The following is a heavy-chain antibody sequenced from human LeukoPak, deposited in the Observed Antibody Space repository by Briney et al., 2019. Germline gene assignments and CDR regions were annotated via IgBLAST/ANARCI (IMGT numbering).Heavy chain of an antibody. V-gene: IGHV4-30-2*01. Sequence: PSETLSLTCTVSGDSISSGGYYWSCIRQPPGKGLECIGYIYHSGSTYYNPSLKSRVTISVDRSKNQFSLKLSSVTAADTAVYYCARRTVVSAAVDYWGQGTLVTVSS. CDR3: ARRTVVSAAVDY. CDR2: IYHSGST. D-gene: IGHD2-2*01. CDR1: GDSISSGGYY. J-gene: IGHJ4*02.